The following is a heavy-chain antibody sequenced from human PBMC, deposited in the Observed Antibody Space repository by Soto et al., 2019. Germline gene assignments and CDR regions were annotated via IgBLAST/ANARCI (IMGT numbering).Heavy chain of an antibody. V-gene: IGHV4-39*01. CDR2: GYYSGGA. CDR1: GCSIDNSHSF. D-gene: IGHD1-1*01. Sequence: PSETLSLPCDVSGCSIDNSHSFWGWIRQPPGKGLEFIGSGYYSGGAYYNPSLKSRVTVSVDTSKNQLSLRVNSVTAADTAVYYCLRVVEAATGHTDFDSWGQGILVHVSA. CDR3: LRVVEAATGHTDFDS. J-gene: IGHJ4*02.